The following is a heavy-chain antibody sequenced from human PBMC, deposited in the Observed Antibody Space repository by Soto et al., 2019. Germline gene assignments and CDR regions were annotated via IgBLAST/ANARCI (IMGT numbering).Heavy chain of an antibody. CDR3: ARGLKLGDD. D-gene: IGHD3-16*01. V-gene: IGHV1-69*02. Sequence: QVQLVQSGAEVKKPGSSVKVSCKASGGTFSSYTISWVRQAPGQGLEWMGRIIPILGIANYAQKFQGRVTSTGVKSTSTAYMELRRLRSEDKALYYCARGLKLGDDWGQGTLVTVSS. J-gene: IGHJ4*02. CDR2: IIPILGIA. CDR1: GGTFSSYT.